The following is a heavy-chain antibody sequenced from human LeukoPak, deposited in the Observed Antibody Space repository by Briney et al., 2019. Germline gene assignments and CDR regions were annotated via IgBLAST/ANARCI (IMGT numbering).Heavy chain of an antibody. D-gene: IGHD3-16*01. V-gene: IGHV4-38-2*02. CDR2: IYHSGST. CDR3: ARDHASDTLEY. J-gene: IGHJ4*02. Sequence: SETLSLTCTVSGYSISSGYYWGWIRQPPGKGLEWIGSIYHSGSTYYNPSLKSRVTISVDTSKNQFSLKLSSVTAADTAVYYCARDHASDTLEYWGQGTLVTVSS. CDR1: GYSISSGYY.